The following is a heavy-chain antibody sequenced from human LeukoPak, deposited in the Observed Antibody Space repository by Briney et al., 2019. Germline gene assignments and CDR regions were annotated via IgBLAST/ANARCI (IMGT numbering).Heavy chain of an antibody. CDR3: ARDRGSTMGRGVFDY. V-gene: IGHV3-33*08. CDR1: GFTFSSYG. CDR2: IWYDGSNK. D-gene: IGHD3-10*01. Sequence: PGRSLRLSCAASGFTFSSYGMHWARQAPGKGLEWVAVIWYDGSNKYYADSVKGRFTISRDNSKNTLYLQMNSLRAEDTAVYYCARDRGSTMGRGVFDYWGQGALVTVSS. J-gene: IGHJ4*02.